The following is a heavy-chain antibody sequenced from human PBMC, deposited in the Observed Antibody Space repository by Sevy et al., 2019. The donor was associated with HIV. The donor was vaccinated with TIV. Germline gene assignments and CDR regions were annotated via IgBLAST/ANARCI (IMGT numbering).Heavy chain of an antibody. J-gene: IGHJ4*02. Sequence: GGSLRLSCAASGFTFSVYWMNWVRQAPGKGLEWVATMKEDGSDKDYVDSVKGRFTISRDNAKNSLYLQMNSLRAEDTAVYYCVREGVGGYSYSLDCWGQGTLVTVS. CDR2: MKEDGSDK. D-gene: IGHD5-18*01. CDR3: VREGVGGYSYSLDC. CDR1: GFTFSVYW. V-gene: IGHV3-7*01.